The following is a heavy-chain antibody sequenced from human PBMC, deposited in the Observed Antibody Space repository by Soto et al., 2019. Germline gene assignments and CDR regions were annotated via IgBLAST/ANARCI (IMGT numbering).Heavy chain of an antibody. CDR1: GGSISSSSYY. V-gene: IGHV4-39*01. D-gene: IGHD3-22*01. Sequence: PSETLSLTCTVSGGSISSSSYYWGWIRQPPGKGLERIGSIYYSGSTYYKPSLKSRVTISVDTSKNHFSLKLSSVTAADTAVFYCARHLYYYDSSGYPSGFDFWGQGTLVTVSS. CDR2: IYYSGST. J-gene: IGHJ4*02. CDR3: ARHLYYYDSSGYPSGFDF.